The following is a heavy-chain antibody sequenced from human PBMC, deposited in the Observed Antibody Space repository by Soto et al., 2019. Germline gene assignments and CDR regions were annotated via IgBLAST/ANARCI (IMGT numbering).Heavy chain of an antibody. CDR2: VYYSGTT. CDR3: ARTTAVPNTLRSRYFFEF. D-gene: IGHD3-9*01. Sequence: SETLSLTCSVSGGSVSNKTYYWSWILQPPGKILEWIGSVYYSGTTNYNPSLKSRVTISIDMSKNQFSLRLSSVTAADTALYYCARTTAVPNTLRSRYFFEFWGQGTLVTVSS. V-gene: IGHV4-61*01. CDR1: GGSVSNKTYY. J-gene: IGHJ4*02.